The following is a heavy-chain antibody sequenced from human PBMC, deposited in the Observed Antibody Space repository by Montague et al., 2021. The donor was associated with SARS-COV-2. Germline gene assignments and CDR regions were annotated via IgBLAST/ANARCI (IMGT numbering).Heavy chain of an antibody. CDR3: ARANGYYFDY. D-gene: IGHD2-8*01. CDR1: GGSFSGYY. J-gene: IGHJ4*02. CDR2: INHSGST. Sequence: SETLSLTCAVYGGSFSGYYWSWIRQPPGKGLEWIGEINHSGSTNYNPSLKSRVTISVDTSKNQFSLKLSSVTAPDTAVYYCARANGYYFDYWGQGTLVTVSS. V-gene: IGHV4-34*01.